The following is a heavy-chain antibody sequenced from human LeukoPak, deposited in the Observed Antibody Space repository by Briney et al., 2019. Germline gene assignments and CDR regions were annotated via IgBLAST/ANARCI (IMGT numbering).Heavy chain of an antibody. J-gene: IGHJ4*02. V-gene: IGHV4-34*01. CDR1: GGSFSGYY. D-gene: IGHD1-14*01. CDR3: ARDETTPLPGAY. Sequence: PSETLSLTCAVYGGSFSGYYWNWIRQPPGKGLEWIGEINHCGSTHYNPSLKSRVTMSVDTSKNQFSMKLSSVTAADTAVYYCARDETTPLPGAYWGQGTLVTVSS. CDR2: INHCGST.